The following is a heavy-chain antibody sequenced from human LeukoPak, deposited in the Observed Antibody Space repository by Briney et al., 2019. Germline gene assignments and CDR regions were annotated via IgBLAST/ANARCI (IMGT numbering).Heavy chain of an antibody. CDR3: AREGGYDSAFDI. J-gene: IGHJ3*02. D-gene: IGHD5-12*01. Sequence: GGSLRLSCAASGFTVSSNYMSWVCQAPGKGLEWVSVIYSGGSAYYADSVKGRFTISRDNSKNTLYLQMNSLRAEDTAVYYCAREGGYDSAFDIWGQGTMVTVSS. V-gene: IGHV3-66*01. CDR2: IYSGGSA. CDR1: GFTVSSNY.